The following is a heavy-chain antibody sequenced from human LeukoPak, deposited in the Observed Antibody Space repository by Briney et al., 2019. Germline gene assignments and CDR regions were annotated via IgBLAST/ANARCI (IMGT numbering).Heavy chain of an antibody. CDR2: INHSGST. CDR3: SRSRLARLYGGNRRGAFDI. Sequence: PSETLSLTCAVYGGSFSGYYWSWIRQPPGKGLEWIGEINHSGSTNYNPSLKSRVTISVDTSKNQFSLKLSSVTAADTAVYYCSRSRLARLYGGNRRGAFDIWGQGTMVTVSA. V-gene: IGHV4-34*01. CDR1: GGSFSGYY. D-gene: IGHD4-23*01. J-gene: IGHJ3*02.